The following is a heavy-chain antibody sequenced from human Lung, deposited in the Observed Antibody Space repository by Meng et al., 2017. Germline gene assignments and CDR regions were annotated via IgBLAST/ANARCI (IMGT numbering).Heavy chain of an antibody. Sequence: QVKSHVGGVGLLQLSETLSLTCVVSGGSFSDYYWSWIRQPPGKGLEWIGEINHSGSTNYNPSLESRATISVDTSQNNLSLKLSSVTAADSAVYYCARGPTTMAHDFDYWGQGTLVTVSS. CDR1: GGSFSDYY. V-gene: IGHV4-34*01. CDR3: ARGPTTMAHDFDY. J-gene: IGHJ4*02. CDR2: INHSGST. D-gene: IGHD4-11*01.